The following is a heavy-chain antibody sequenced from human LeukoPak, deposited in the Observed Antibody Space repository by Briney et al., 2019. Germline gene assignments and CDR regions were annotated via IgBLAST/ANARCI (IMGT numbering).Heavy chain of an antibody. CDR1: GFTFSSYA. V-gene: IGHV3-23*01. J-gene: IGHJ4*02. D-gene: IGHD6-13*01. CDR3: AKRGGSFSSSWLAAHFDY. Sequence: PGGSLRLSCAASGFTFSSYAMSWVRQAPGKGLEWVSAISGSGGSTYYADSVKGRFTISRDNSKNTLYLQMNSLRAEDTAVYYCAKRGGSFSSSWLAAHFDYWGQGTLVTVSS. CDR2: ISGSGGST.